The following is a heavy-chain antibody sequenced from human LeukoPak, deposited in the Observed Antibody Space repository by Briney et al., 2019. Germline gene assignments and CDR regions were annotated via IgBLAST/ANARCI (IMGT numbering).Heavy chain of an antibody. CDR3: APSLKWEPPYYFDY. V-gene: IGHV3-23*01. D-gene: IGHD1-26*01. CDR2: ISGSGGST. J-gene: IGHJ4*02. Sequence: PGGSLRLSCAASGFTFSSYAMSWARQAPGKGLEWVSAISGSGGSTYYADSVKGRFTISRDNSKNTLYLQMNSLRAEDTAVYYCAPSLKWEPPYYFDYWGQGTLVTVSS. CDR1: GFTFSSYA.